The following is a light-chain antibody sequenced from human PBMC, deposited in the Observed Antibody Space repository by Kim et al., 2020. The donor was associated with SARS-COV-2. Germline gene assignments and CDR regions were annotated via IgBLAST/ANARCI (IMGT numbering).Light chain of an antibody. CDR3: QQYNSYSST. CDR2: KAS. J-gene: IGKJ1*01. CDR1: QSINSW. Sequence: DVQMTQSPFTLSASVGDSVTITCRASQSINSWLAWYQQKPGKAPKLLLHKASILETGVPSRFSGSQSGTEFTLTISSLQPDDFAIYYCQQYNSYSSTFGRGNKVDIK. V-gene: IGKV1-5*03.